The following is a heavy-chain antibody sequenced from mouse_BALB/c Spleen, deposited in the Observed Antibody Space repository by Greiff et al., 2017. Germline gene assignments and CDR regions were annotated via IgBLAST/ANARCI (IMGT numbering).Heavy chain of an antibody. CDR3: ARSMITRGLFAY. V-gene: IGHV1-54*03. CDR2: INPGSGGT. CDR1: GYAFTNYL. J-gene: IGHJ3*01. Sequence: QVQLQQSGAELVRPGTSVKVSCKASGYAFTNYLIEWVKQRPGQGLEWIGVINPGSGGTNYNEKFKGKATLTAGKSSSTAYMQLSSLTSDDSAVYFCARSMITRGLFAYWGQGTLVTVSA. D-gene: IGHD2-4*01.